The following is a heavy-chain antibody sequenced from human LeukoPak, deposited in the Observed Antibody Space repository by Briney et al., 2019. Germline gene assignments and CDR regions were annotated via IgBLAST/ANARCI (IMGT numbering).Heavy chain of an antibody. D-gene: IGHD3-22*01. CDR2: LSSRSSYI. J-gene: IGHJ4*02. Sequence: GGSLRLSCAASGFTFSSYSMNWVRQAPGKGLEWVSSLSSRSSYIYYADSVKGRFTISRDNAKNSLYLQMNSLRAEDTAVYYCARVRGRYYDSSGSPYWGQGTLVTVSS. CDR1: GFTFSSYS. V-gene: IGHV3-21*01. CDR3: ARVRGRYYDSSGSPY.